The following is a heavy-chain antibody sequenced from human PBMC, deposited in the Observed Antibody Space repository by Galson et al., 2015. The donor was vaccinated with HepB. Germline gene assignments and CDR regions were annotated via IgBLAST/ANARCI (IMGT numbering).Heavy chain of an antibody. CDR2: IYSGGSA. Sequence: SLRLSCAASGFTVSSNYMSWVRQAPGKGLEWVSVIYSGGSAYYADSLKGRFTISRHNSKNTLYLQMNSLRAEDTAVYYCARGLPGIAVAGTGFDYWGQGTLVTVSS. CDR3: ARGLPGIAVAGTGFDY. J-gene: IGHJ4*02. CDR1: GFTVSSNY. D-gene: IGHD6-19*01. V-gene: IGHV3-53*04.